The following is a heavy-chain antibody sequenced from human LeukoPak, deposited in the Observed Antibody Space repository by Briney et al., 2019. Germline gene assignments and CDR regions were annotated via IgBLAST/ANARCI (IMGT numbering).Heavy chain of an antibody. CDR3: ARDARDGVYDFWSGYYYYYYMDV. V-gene: IGHV4-30-4*08. CDR1: GGSISSGDYY. CDR2: IYYSGST. D-gene: IGHD3-3*01. J-gene: IGHJ6*03. Sequence: SETLSLTCTVSGGSISSGDYYWSWIRQPPGKGLEWIGYIYYSGSTYYNPSLKSRVTISVDTSKNQFSLKLSSVTAADTAVYYCARDARDGVYDFWSGYYYYYYMDVWGKGTTVTVSS.